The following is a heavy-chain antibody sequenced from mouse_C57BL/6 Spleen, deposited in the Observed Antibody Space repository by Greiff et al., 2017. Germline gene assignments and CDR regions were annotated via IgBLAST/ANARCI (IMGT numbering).Heavy chain of an antibody. D-gene: IGHD1-3*01. V-gene: IGHV3-6*01. CDR1: GYSITSGYY. CDR3: ARAEWGAMDY. CDR2: ISYDGSN. J-gene: IGHJ4*01. Sequence: ESGPGLVKPSQSLSLTCSVTGYSITSGYYWNWIRQFPGNKLEWMGYISYDGSNNYNPSLKNRISITRDTSKNQFFLKLNSVTTEDTATYYCARAEWGAMDYWGQGTSVTVSS.